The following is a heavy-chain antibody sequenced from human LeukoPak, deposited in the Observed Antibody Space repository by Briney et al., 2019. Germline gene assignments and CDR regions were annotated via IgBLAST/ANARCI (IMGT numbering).Heavy chain of an antibody. CDR3: ARATGDWTPYYFDY. Sequence: SETLSLTCAVYGGSFSGYYWSWIRQPPGKGLEWIGEINHSGSTNYNPSLKSRVTISVDTSKNQFSLKLSSVTAADTAVYYCARATGDWTPYYFDYWGQGTLVTVSS. CDR2: INHSGST. V-gene: IGHV4-34*01. CDR1: GGSFSGYY. D-gene: IGHD2-21*02. J-gene: IGHJ4*02.